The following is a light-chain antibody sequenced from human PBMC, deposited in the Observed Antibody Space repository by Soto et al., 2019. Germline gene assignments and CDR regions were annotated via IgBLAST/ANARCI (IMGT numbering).Light chain of an antibody. CDR3: QHYNNWPLT. CDR1: QSVSTK. V-gene: IGKV3-15*01. Sequence: EVEMAQSAGSRSVSPGERATRSCRASQSVSTKLAWYKQKPGQAPRLLIYGASTRATGIPARFSGSGSGTEFTLTISSLQSEDFAVYYCQHYNNWPLTFGGGTKVAIK. CDR2: GAS. J-gene: IGKJ4*01.